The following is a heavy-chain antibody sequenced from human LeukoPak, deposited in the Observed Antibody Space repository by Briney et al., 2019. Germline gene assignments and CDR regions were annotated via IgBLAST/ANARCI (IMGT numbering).Heavy chain of an antibody. CDR3: ARGGGGGRSDFEF. V-gene: IGHV4-34*01. Sequence: SETLSLTCAVYGGSFGGFYWSWIRQSPGKGLEWIGEIIPDGDTTYNPSLESRVSISADKSKKQFSLRVSSLTAADTAVFYCARGGGGGRSDFEFWGQGTQVAVSS. CDR1: GGSFGGFY. D-gene: IGHD6-19*01. J-gene: IGHJ4*02. CDR2: IIPDGDT.